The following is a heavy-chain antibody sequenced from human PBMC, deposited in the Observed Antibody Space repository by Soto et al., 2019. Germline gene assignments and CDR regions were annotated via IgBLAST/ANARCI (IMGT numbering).Heavy chain of an antibody. J-gene: IGHJ6*02. Sequence: SDTLSLTCAVYGGSFSGYYWSWIRQPPGKGLEWIGEINHSGSTNYNPALKSRVTISVDTSKNQFSLKLSSVTDADTAVYYCAVAGTTFYYYGMDVWGQGTTVTVSS. V-gene: IGHV4-34*01. D-gene: IGHD6-19*01. CDR3: AVAGTTFYYYGMDV. CDR2: INHSGST. CDR1: GGSFSGYY.